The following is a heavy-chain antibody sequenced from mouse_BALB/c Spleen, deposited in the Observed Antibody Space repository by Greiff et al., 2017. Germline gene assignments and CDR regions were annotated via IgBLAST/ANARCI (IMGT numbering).Heavy chain of an antibody. Sequence: EVMLVESGGGLVQPGGSRKLSCAASGFTFSSFGMHWVRQAPEKGLEWVAYISSGSSTIYYADTVKGRFTISRDNPKNTLFLQMTSLRSEDTAMYYCARRLRDYYAMDYWGQGTSVTVSS. CDR1: GFTFSSFG. V-gene: IGHV5-17*02. J-gene: IGHJ4*01. D-gene: IGHD1-2*01. CDR3: ARRLRDYYAMDY. CDR2: ISSGSSTI.